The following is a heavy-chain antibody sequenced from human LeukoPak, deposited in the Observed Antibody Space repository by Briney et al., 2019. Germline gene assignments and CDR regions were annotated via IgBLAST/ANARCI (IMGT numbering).Heavy chain of an antibody. CDR2: IYHSGST. CDR1: GYSISSGYY. Sequence: PSETLSLTCTVSGYSISSGYYWGWIRQPPGKGLEWIGSIYHSGSTYYNPSLKSRVTISVDTSKNQFSLKLSSVTAADTAVYYCARQDYYDSSGYFPFDYWGQGTLVTVSS. CDR3: ARQDYYDSSGYFPFDY. V-gene: IGHV4-38-2*02. D-gene: IGHD3-22*01. J-gene: IGHJ4*02.